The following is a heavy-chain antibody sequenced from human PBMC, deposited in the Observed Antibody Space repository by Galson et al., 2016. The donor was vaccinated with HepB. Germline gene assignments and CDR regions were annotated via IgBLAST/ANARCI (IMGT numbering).Heavy chain of an antibody. CDR3: ARTLSDYDFWSGFYV. J-gene: IGHJ4*02. D-gene: IGHD3-3*01. CDR2: IDWNDNK. Sequence: PALVKPTQTLTLTCTFSGFSLSTSGMCVNWIRQPPGKALEWLARIDWNDNKYYSTSLRTRLTISKDTSKNQVVLTMTNMDPVDTATFYCARTLSDYDFWSGFYVWGQGTLVTVSS. V-gene: IGHV2-70*11. CDR1: GFSLSTSGMC.